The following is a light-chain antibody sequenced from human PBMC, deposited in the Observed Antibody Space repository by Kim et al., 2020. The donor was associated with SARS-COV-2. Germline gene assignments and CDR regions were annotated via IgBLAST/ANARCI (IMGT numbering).Light chain of an antibody. Sequence: GQSITISCTGTSSDIGTYNYVSWYLQHPGKAPKLMISDVNKRPSGVSNRFSGSKSGNTASLTISGLQAEDEADYFCMSYTTSNTYVFGTGTKVTVL. V-gene: IGLV2-14*03. CDR2: DVN. J-gene: IGLJ1*01. CDR3: MSYTTSNTYV. CDR1: SSDIGTYNY.